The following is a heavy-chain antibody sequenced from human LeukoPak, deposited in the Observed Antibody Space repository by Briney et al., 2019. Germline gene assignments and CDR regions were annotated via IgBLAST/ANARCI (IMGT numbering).Heavy chain of an antibody. V-gene: IGHV3-7*03. J-gene: IGHJ6*02. D-gene: IGHD3-16*01. CDR3: ARGGGLDV. Sequence: PGGSLRLSCAASGLTFSSYCMNWARQPPGKGLEWVASINHNGNVNYYVDSVKGRFTISRDTAKNPLYRQMSYLLTADPAVYFWARGGGLDVWGQGARVTVFS. CDR1: GLTFSSYC. CDR2: INHNGNVN.